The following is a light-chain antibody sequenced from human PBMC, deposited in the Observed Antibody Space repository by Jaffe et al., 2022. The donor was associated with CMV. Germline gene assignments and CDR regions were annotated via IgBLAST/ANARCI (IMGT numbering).Light chain of an antibody. J-gene: IGKJ4*01. CDR2: DAS. CDR3: QQRSNWRGAPT. Sequence: EIVLTQSPATLSLSPGERATLSCRASQSVSSYLAWYQQKPGQAPRLLIYDASNRATGIPARFSGSGSGTDFTLTISSLEPEDFAVYYCQQRSNWRGAPTFGGGTKVEIK. CDR1: QSVSSY. V-gene: IGKV3-11*01.